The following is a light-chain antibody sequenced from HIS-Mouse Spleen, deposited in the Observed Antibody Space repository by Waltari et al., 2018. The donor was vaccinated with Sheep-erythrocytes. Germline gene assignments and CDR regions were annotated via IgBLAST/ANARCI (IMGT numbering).Light chain of an antibody. J-gene: IGLJ1*01. CDR2: DVS. CDR1: SSDVGGYNY. V-gene: IGLV2-11*01. CDR3: CSYAGSYNHV. Sequence: QSALTQPRSVSGSPGQSVTISCTGTSSDVGGYNYVSCDQQHQGKAPKLMIYDVSKRTSVVPDRFSGSKSVTTASLTISGLHAEDEADYYCCSYAGSYNHVFATGTKVTVL.